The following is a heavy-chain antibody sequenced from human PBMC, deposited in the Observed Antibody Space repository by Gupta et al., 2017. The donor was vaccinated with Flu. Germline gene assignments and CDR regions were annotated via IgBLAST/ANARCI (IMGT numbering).Heavy chain of an antibody. CDR1: GFTFSSSY. D-gene: IGHD4-17*01. V-gene: IGHV3-74*03. J-gene: IGHJ4*02. Sequence: EMQLVESGGGLVQPGGSLRLSCAASGFTFSSSYLQWVRQAPGKGLVWVSRINPDGSSTTYAESVKGRFPISRDNAKNTLYLQINSLGDDDTAVYYCATVTSGCWGQGTLVTVSS. CDR2: INPDGSST. CDR3: ATVTSGC.